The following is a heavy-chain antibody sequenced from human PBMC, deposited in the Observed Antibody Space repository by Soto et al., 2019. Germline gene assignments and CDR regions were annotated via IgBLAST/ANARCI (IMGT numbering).Heavy chain of an antibody. J-gene: IGHJ4*02. D-gene: IGHD2-2*01. CDR3: ERESPAAGVDY. V-gene: IGHV4-61*01. CDR2: IYYSGST. Sequence: SETLSLTCTVSGGSVSSGSYYWSWIRQPPGKGLEWIGYIYYSGSTNYNPSLKSRVTISVDTSKNQFSLKLSSVTAADTAVYYCERESPAAGVDYWGQGTLVTVSS. CDR1: GGSVSSGSYY.